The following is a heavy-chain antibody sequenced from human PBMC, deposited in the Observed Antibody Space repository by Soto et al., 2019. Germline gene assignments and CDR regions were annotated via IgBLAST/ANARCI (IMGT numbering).Heavy chain of an antibody. V-gene: IGHV1-69*12. CDR2: IMPIFRTP. J-gene: IGHJ6*02. CDR3: ARDNDRPQLGGNYYYILDV. Sequence: QVQLEQSGPEVKKPGSSVKVSCKASGGTFRNSAISWVRQAPGQGLEWMGGIMPIFRTPDYAHKFQGRVTITADESASTAYMELTGLRSDDTAVYYCARDNDRPQLGGNYYYILDVWGHGTTVTVSS. CDR1: GGTFRNSA. D-gene: IGHD1-1*01.